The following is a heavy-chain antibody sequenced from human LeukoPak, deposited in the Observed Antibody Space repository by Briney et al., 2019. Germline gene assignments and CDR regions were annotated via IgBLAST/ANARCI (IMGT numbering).Heavy chain of an antibody. CDR3: ARDHTMIVVVIGVWLNWFDP. J-gene: IGHJ5*02. CDR1: GYSISSGYY. Sequence: SETLSLTCTVSGYSISSGYYWGWIRQPPGQGLEWIGSIYHSGSTYYNPSLKSRVTISVDTSKNQFSLKLSSVTAADTAVYYCARDHTMIVVVIGVWLNWFDPWGQGTLVTVSS. D-gene: IGHD3-22*01. CDR2: IYHSGST. V-gene: IGHV4-38-2*02.